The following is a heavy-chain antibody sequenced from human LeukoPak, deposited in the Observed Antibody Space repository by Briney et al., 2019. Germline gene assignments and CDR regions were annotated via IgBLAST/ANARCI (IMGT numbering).Heavy chain of an antibody. CDR2: ISGSGGST. D-gene: IGHD3-22*01. V-gene: IGHV3-23*01. J-gene: IGHJ6*03. CDR3: ARWDYYDSSAYYLSNFYYYYMDV. CDR1: GFTFSSYG. Sequence: GGSLRLSCAASGFTFSSYGMSWVRQAPGKGLEWVSAISGSGGSTYYADSVKGRFTISRDNAKNSLYLQMNSLRAEDTAVYYCARWDYYDSSAYYLSNFYYYYMDVWGKGTTVTISS.